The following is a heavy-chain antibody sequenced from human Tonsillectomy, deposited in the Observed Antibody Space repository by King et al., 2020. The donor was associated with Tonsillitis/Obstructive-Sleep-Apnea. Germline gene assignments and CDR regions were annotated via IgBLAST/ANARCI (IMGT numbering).Heavy chain of an antibody. J-gene: IGHJ4*02. V-gene: IGHV5-51*01. Sequence: VQLVESGAEVKKPGESLKISCKGSGYRCTSYWIGWVRQMPGKGLEWMGIIYPGDSDTRYSPSFQGQVTISADNSISTAYLQWSSLKASDSAMYYCAGQENTDGDYVDYWGQGTLVTVSS. D-gene: IGHD2/OR15-2a*01. CDR3: AGQENTDGDYVDY. CDR2: IYPGDSDT. CDR1: GYRCTSYW.